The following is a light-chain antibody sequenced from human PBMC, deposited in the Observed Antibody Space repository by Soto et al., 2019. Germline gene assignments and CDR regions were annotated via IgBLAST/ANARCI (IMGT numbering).Light chain of an antibody. V-gene: IGKV3-20*01. CDR1: QSVSSN. Sequence: ETVLTQSPATLSVSPGERATLSCLASQSVSSNLAWYQQNPGQAPRLLIYGASTRATGIPDRFSGSGSGTDFTLTISRLEPEDFAVYYCQQYGSSPPITFGQGTQLE. CDR2: GAS. J-gene: IGKJ5*01. CDR3: QQYGSSPPIT.